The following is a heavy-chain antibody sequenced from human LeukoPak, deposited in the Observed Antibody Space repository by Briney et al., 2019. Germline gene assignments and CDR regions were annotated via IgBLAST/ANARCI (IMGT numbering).Heavy chain of an antibody. CDR1: GGSISSYY. CDR2: INHSGST. V-gene: IGHV4-34*01. J-gene: IGHJ3*02. D-gene: IGHD3-16*01. Sequence: SETLSLTCTVSGGSISSYYWSWIRQPPGKGLEWIGEINHSGSTNYNPSLKSRVTISVDTSKNQFSLKLSSVTAADTAVYYCARGMITFGGVHHAFDIWGQGTMVTVSS. CDR3: ARGMITFGGVHHAFDI.